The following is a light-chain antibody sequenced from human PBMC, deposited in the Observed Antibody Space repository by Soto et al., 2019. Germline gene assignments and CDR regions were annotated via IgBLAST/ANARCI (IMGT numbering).Light chain of an antibody. V-gene: IGLV2-14*01. Sequence: QSVVTQPDSVSGSPGQSITISCTGTSSDVGRYNYVSWYQQHPGKAPKLILYEVTNRPSGVSNRFSGSKSGNTASLTITGLQADDEADYYCSSYTSSSTLVFGGGTKLTVL. CDR1: SSDVGRYNY. CDR2: EVT. J-gene: IGLJ2*01. CDR3: SSYTSSSTLV.